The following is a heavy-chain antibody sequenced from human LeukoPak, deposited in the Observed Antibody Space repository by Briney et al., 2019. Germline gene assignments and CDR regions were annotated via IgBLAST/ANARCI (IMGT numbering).Heavy chain of an antibody. V-gene: IGHV4-34*01. J-gene: IGHJ6*02. CDR3: ARVRYYYGSGSYYNANYYYGMDV. CDR1: GGSFSGYY. Sequence: SETLSLTCAVYGGSFSGYYWSWIRQPPGKGLEWIGEINHSGSTNNNPPLNSRVTISVDTSKNQFSLKLSSVTAADTAVYYCARVRYYYGSGSYYNANYYYGMDVWGQGTTVTVSS. CDR2: INHSGST. D-gene: IGHD3-10*01.